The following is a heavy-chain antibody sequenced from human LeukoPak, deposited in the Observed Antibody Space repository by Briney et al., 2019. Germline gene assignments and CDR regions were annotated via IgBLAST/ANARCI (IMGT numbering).Heavy chain of an antibody. CDR3: ARSIPYGTTWYGRSDY. D-gene: IGHD6-13*01. CDR2: IKPDGTTK. V-gene: IGHV3-7*03. CDR1: GFPFSSYS. Sequence: GGSLRLSCAASGFPFSSYSMTWVRQAPGKGLEWVANIKPDGTTKFYVDSVKGRFTISRDNALNSPYLQMNSLRAEDTAIYYCARSIPYGTTWYGRSDYWGQGTLVTVSS. J-gene: IGHJ4*02.